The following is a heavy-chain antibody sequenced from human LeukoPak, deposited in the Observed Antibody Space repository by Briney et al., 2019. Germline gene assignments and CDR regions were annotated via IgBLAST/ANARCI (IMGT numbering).Heavy chain of an antibody. CDR1: GFTFSSYE. V-gene: IGHV3-48*03. D-gene: IGHD3-10*01. Sequence: GGSLRLSCAASGFTFSSYEMNWVRQAPGKGLEWVSYISSSGSTIYYADSVKGRFTISRDNAKNSLYLQMNSLRAEDTAVYYCARVGSGSYFWYYYYYMDVWGKGTTVTVSS. CDR3: ARVGSGSYFWYYYYYMDV. CDR2: ISSSGSTI. J-gene: IGHJ6*03.